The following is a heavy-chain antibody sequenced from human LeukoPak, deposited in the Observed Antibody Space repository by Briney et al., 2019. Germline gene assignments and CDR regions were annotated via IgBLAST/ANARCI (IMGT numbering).Heavy chain of an antibody. CDR2: LYHSGST. D-gene: IGHD5-18*01. J-gene: IGHJ4*02. Sequence: SETLSLTCTISGGSIGSINWWSWVRQPPGRGLEWIGELYHSGSTNYDPSLRSRVTISVDTSKNQFSLKLSSVTAADTAVYYCARGGGGYSYGYVYWGQGTLVTVSS. CDR1: GGSIGSINW. V-gene: IGHV4-4*02. CDR3: ARGGGGYSYGYVY.